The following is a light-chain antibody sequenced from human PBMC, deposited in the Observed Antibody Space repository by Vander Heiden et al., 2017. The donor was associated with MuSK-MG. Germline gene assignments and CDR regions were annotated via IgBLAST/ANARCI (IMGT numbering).Light chain of an antibody. CDR1: NIGDKS. V-gene: IGLV3-21*02. Sequence: SYVLTQQPSVSVAPGQTARIPCGGNNIGDKSVHWYQQKPGRAPALVVYNDSDRPSGIPERFSGANSGNTATLIISRVEAGDEADDYCQVSHGISDHLVVFGGGTKLTVL. CDR2: NDS. J-gene: IGLJ2*01. CDR3: QVSHGISDHLVV.